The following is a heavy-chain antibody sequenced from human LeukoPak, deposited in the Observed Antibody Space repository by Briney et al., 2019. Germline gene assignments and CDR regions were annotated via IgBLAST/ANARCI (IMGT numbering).Heavy chain of an antibody. D-gene: IGHD3-22*01. Sequence: PGGSLRLSCAASEFSVKYNYMTWVRQAPGKGLEWVSLLYSAGSTNYADSVKGRFTISRDNSKNTLYLQMNSLRAEDTAVYYCAKSGYYDSSGYYELDYWGQGTLVTVSS. CDR2: LYSAGST. V-gene: IGHV3-53*01. CDR1: EFSVKYNY. J-gene: IGHJ4*02. CDR3: AKSGYYDSSGYYELDY.